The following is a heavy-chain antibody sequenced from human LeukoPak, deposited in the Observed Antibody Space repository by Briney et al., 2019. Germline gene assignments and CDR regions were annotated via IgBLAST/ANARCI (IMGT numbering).Heavy chain of an antibody. J-gene: IGHJ3*02. CDR3: ARDDYYGSGSYPSPQAFDI. CDR2: ISSSSSYI. CDR1: GFTFSSYS. V-gene: IGHV3-21*01. Sequence: GGSLRLSCAASGFTFSSYSMNWVRQAPGKGLEWVSSISSSSSYIYCADSVKGRFTISRDNAKNSLYPQMNSLRAEDTAVYYCARDDYYGSGSYPSPQAFDIWGQGTMVTVSS. D-gene: IGHD3-10*01.